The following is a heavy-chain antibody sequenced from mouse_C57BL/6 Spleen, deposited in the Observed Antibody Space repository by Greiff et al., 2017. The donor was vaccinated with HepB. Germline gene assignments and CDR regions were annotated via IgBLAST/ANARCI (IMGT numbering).Heavy chain of an antibody. CDR3: ARSGSSYYFDY. CDR2: INPGRGGT. Sequence: LVESGAELVRPGTSVKVSCKASGYAFTNYLIEWVKQRPGQGLEWIGVINPGRGGTNYNEKFKGKATLTADKSSSTAYMQLSSLTSEDYAVYFCARSGSSYYFDYWGQGTTLTVSS. CDR1: GYAFTNYL. V-gene: IGHV1-54*01. D-gene: IGHD1-1*01. J-gene: IGHJ2*01.